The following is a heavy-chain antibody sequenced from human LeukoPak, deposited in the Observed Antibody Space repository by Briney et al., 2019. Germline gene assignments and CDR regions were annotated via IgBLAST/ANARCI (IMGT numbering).Heavy chain of an antibody. J-gene: IGHJ4*02. Sequence: GGSLSLSCAASGFTFRSYGMHWVRQAPGKGLEWVAVISYDGSNKDYADSVKGRFTISRDNSKNTLYLQMNSLRAEDTAVYYCARDGAGTSFDYWGQGTLVTVSS. D-gene: IGHD6-19*01. V-gene: IGHV3-30*03. CDR1: GFTFRSYG. CDR2: ISYDGSNK. CDR3: ARDGAGTSFDY.